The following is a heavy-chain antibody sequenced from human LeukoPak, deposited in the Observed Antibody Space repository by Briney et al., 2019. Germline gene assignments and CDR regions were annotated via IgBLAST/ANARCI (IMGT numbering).Heavy chain of an antibody. CDR2: ISSSSSYT. J-gene: IGHJ6*02. V-gene: IGHV3-11*03. CDR1: GFTFSDYY. CDR3: ARATELYYYYGMDV. D-gene: IGHD1-14*01. Sequence: GGSLSLSCAASGFTFSDYYMSWIRQAPGKGLEWVSYISSSSSYTNYADSVKGRFTISRDNAKNSLYLQMNSLRAEDTAVYYCARATELYYYYGMDVWGQGTTVTVSS.